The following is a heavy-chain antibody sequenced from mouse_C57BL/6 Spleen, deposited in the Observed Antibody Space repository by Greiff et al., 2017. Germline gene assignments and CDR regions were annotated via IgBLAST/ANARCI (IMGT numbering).Heavy chain of an antibody. V-gene: IGHV1-64*01. CDR3: ARWGGNYFDY. Sequence: QVQLKQPGAELVKPGASVKLSCKASGYTFTSYWMHWVKQRPGQGLEWIGMIHPNSGSTNYNEKFKSKATLTVDKSSSTAYMQLSSLTSEDSAVYYCARWGGNYFDYWGQGTTLTVSS. D-gene: IGHD1-1*02. CDR1: GYTFTSYW. CDR2: IHPNSGST. J-gene: IGHJ2*01.